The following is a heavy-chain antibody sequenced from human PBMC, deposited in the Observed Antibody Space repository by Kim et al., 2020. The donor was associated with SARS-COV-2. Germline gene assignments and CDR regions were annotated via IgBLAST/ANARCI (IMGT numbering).Heavy chain of an antibody. V-gene: IGHV3-64*01. CDR1: GFTFSNYA. Sequence: GGSLRLSCAASGFTFSNYAMHWVRQAPGKGLEFVSGISGKGGSTKYANSVKGRFTLSRDNSRNTLYLQMGSLRTDDMAVYYCARDWWQRDESWGPLGFWGQGALGTVSS. CDR3: ARDWWQRDESWGPLGF. D-gene: IGHD2-15*01. J-gene: IGHJ4*02. CDR2: ISGKGGST.